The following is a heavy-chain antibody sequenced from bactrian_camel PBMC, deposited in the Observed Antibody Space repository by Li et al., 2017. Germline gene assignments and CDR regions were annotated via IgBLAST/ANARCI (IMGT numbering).Heavy chain of an antibody. V-gene: IGHV3S6*01. J-gene: IGHJ1*01. D-gene: IGHD1*01. CDR1: GFSFSRTW. CDR3: IANVKNSNWR. CDR2: IRGDHTDV. Sequence: HVQLVESGGDLVQPGGSLRLSCLASGFSFSRTWMGWVRQAPGKELEWVASIRGDHTDVYIADSVKGRFTISRDNTKNTLSLQMNQLKSDDTALYYCIANVKNSNWRWG.